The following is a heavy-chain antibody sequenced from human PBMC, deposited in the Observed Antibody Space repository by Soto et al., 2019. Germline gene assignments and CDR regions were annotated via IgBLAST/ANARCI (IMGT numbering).Heavy chain of an antibody. V-gene: IGHV1-2*02. J-gene: IGHJ4*02. CDR1: GYTFTNYF. CDR2: INPNDGGT. D-gene: IGHD1-1*01. Sequence: QVQLVQSGAEVKKPGASVKVSCKPSGYTFTNYFIQWLRQAPGQGLEWMGWINPNDGGTNYAQKFQGRVAVTSDTSLSTAYMELYSLTSDDTAGYYSARDPWDDGVVTLDYWGQGTLVTVSA. CDR3: ARDPWDDGVVTLDY.